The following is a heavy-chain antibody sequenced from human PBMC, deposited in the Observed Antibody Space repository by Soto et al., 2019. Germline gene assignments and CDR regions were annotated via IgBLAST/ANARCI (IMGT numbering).Heavy chain of an antibody. V-gene: IGHV3-23*01. CDR2: ISGGGGST. Sequence: PGGSLRLSCAASGVTFSSFAMSWVRQAPGKGLEWVSGISGGGGSTYYADSVKGRFTISRDISKNTLYLQMNSLRADDTAVYYCAKTRNYDILTGRRYYCYMDVWGQGTTVTVSS. D-gene: IGHD3-9*01. CDR3: AKTRNYDILTGRRYYCYMDV. CDR1: GVTFSSFA. J-gene: IGHJ6*03.